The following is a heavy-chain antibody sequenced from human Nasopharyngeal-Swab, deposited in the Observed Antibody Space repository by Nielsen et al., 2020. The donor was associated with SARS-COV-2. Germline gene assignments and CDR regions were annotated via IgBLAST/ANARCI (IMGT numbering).Heavy chain of an antibody. V-gene: IGHV4-30-4*01. CDR3: ARLGRYYDTVSGYARHFDY. CDR2: IDYSGST. D-gene: IGHD3-9*01. Sequence: SETLSLTCTVSGDSISSGKDYWNWIRQTPGRGLEWIGYIDYSGSTDHNPSLKSRVTISVDTSKNQFSLKVNSVTAADTAVYYCARLGRYYDTVSGYARHFDYWGQGILVTVSS. CDR1: GDSISSGKDY. J-gene: IGHJ4*02.